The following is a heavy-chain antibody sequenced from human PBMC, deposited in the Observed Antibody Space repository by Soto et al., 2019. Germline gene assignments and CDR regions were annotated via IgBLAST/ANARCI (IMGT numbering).Heavy chain of an antibody. CDR1: GYTFTSLH. J-gene: IGHJ5*02. CDR3: ATLKGGNTDGSVNWFDP. Sequence: GASVKVSCKASGYTFTSLHMNWVRQAPGQGPEWMGIINPNGGSTSYAQKFQGRLTVTRDTSTSTVYMELISLRSEDTAVYYCATLKGGNTDGSVNWFDPWGQGTLVTVSS. D-gene: IGHD3-16*01. V-gene: IGHV1-46*01. CDR2: INPNGGST.